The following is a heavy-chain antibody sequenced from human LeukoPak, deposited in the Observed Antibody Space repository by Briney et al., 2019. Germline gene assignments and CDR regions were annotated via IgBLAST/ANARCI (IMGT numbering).Heavy chain of an antibody. CDR3: ARGAGHCSSTSCHSYYYYYMDV. V-gene: IGHV3-21*01. D-gene: IGHD2-2*01. CDR1: GFTFSSYS. Sequence: GGSLRLSCAASGFTFSSYSMNWVRQAPGKGLEWVSSISSSSSYIYYADSVKGRFTISRDNAKNSLYLQMNSLRAEDTAVYYCARGAGHCSSTSCHSYYYYYMDVWGKGTTVTVSS. J-gene: IGHJ6*03. CDR2: ISSSSSYI.